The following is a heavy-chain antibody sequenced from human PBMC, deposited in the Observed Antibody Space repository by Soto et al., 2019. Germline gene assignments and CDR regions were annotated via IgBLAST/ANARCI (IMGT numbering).Heavy chain of an antibody. CDR2: INAGNGNT. J-gene: IGHJ4*02. V-gene: IGHV1-3*05. CDR3: ARSIVVVTALDY. Sequence: QVQLVQSGAEEKKPGASVKVSCKASGYTFTSYAMHWVRQAPGQRLEWMGWINAGNGNTKYSQKFQGRVTITRDTSASTASMELSSLRSADTALYYCARSIVVVTALDYWGQGTLVTVSS. D-gene: IGHD2-21*02. CDR1: GYTFTSYA.